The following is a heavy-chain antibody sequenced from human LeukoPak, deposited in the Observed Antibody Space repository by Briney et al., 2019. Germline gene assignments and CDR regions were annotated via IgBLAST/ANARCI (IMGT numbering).Heavy chain of an antibody. CDR3: ARGETVIGYYYDSSGYRDNDY. J-gene: IGHJ4*02. CDR2: INPNSGGT. D-gene: IGHD3-22*01. Sequence: ASVKVSCKASGYTFTGYYIHWARQAPGQGLEWMGWINPNSGGTNYAQKFQGRVTMTRDTSISTAYMELSRLRSDDTAVYYCARGETVIGYYYDSSGYRDNDYWGQGTLVTVSS. CDR1: GYTFTGYY. V-gene: IGHV1-2*02.